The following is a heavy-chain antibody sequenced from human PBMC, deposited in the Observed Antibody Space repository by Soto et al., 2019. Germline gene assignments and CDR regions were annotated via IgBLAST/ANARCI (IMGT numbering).Heavy chain of an antibody. V-gene: IGHV3-23*01. CDR1: GFTFSSYA. CDR2: ISGSGGST. J-gene: IGHJ4*02. D-gene: IGHD3-10*01. Sequence: GGSLRLSCAASGFTFSSYAMSWVRQAPGKGLEWVSAISGSGGSTYYTDSVKGRFTISRDNSKNTLYLQMNSLRAEDTAVYYCAKDTYYYGSGSYYPSFDYWGQGTLVTVS. CDR3: AKDTYYYGSGSYYPSFDY.